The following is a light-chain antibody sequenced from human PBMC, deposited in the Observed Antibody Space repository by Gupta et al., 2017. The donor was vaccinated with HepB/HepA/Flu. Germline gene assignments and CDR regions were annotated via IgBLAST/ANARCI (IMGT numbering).Light chain of an antibody. CDR3: QQSYNTPWT. CDR2: LSS. Sequence: DIQMTQSPSSLSASVGDRVIITCRTTHDISRYLNWYQQRPGQAPKLLIYLSSSLQKGVPSRFSGSGSGTDFTLTISSLQPEDFATYFGQQSYNTPWTFGLGTKVEIK. CDR1: HDISRY. J-gene: IGKJ1*01. V-gene: IGKV1-39*01.